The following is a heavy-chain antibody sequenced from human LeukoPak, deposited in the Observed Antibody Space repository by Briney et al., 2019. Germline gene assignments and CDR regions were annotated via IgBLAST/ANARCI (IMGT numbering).Heavy chain of an antibody. CDR2: IYHDGKT. CDR3: LRQSPGFMIAGHFEY. V-gene: IGHV4/OR15-8*02. D-gene: IGHD3-16*01. J-gene: IGHJ4*02. Sequence: SETLSPTCTVSGGSISTANWWSWVRQSPGKGLEWIGEIYHDGKTNYHPSLESRVTVWMDKPRNQFSLRMHSMTAADTAVYYCLRQSPGFMIAGHFEYWAQGILVTVSS. CDR1: GGSISTANW.